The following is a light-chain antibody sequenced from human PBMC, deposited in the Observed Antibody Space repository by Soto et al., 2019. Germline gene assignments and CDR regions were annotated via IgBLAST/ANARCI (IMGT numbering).Light chain of an antibody. V-gene: IGKV1-39*01. Sequence: DIQMTQSPISLSASVGDGVTITCRASHSIMTYLNWYQLKQGKPPRLLIYAASSLQSGVQSRFSGSGSGTDCTLTITNRQPEYCATYFCQQSYKSPRAFGQGKKGDIK. CDR3: QQSYKSPRA. CDR1: HSIMTY. J-gene: IGKJ1*01. CDR2: AAS.